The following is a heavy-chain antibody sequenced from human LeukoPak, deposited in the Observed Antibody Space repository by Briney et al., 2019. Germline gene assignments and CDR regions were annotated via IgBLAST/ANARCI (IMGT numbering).Heavy chain of an antibody. Sequence: GGSLRLSCAASGFTVSSNYMTWVRQAPGKGLEWVSVIYSGGNTYYPDSVKGRFTISRDNSRNTLYLQIDRLRADDTAVYYCARDVGFIVGATPGAFDIWGQGTMVTVSS. V-gene: IGHV3-66*01. CDR1: GFTVSSNY. D-gene: IGHD1-26*01. CDR2: IYSGGNT. J-gene: IGHJ3*02. CDR3: ARDVGFIVGATPGAFDI.